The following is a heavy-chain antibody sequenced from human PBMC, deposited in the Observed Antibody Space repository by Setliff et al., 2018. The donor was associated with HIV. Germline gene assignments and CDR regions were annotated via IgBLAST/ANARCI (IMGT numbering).Heavy chain of an antibody. CDR2: IKQDGTEK. Sequence: GSLRLSCAASGLTFRNHWMSWVRQAPGKGLEWVANIKQDGTEKYYVDSVKGRFTISRDNAKSLVYLQMNSLRVEDTAVYYCASEMGGTVAHNWFDPWGQGTQVTVSS. D-gene: IGHD1-1*01. CDR1: GLTFRNHW. J-gene: IGHJ5*02. V-gene: IGHV3-7*03. CDR3: ASEMGGTVAHNWFDP.